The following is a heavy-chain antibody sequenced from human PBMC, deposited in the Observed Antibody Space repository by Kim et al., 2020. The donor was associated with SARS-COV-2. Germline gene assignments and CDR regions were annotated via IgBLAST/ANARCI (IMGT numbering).Heavy chain of an antibody. J-gene: IGHJ4*02. Sequence: SETLSLTCTVSGGSISSSSYYWGWIRQPPGKGLEWIGSIYYSGSTYYNPSLKSRVTISVDTSKNQFSLKLSSVTAADTAVYYCARRFGGYYDFWSGYRPFDYWGQGTLVTVSS. D-gene: IGHD3-3*01. CDR1: GGSISSSSYY. V-gene: IGHV4-39*01. CDR3: ARRFGGYYDFWSGYRPFDY. CDR2: IYYSGST.